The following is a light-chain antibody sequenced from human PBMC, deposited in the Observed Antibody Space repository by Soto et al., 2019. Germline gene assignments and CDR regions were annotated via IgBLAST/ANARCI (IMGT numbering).Light chain of an antibody. V-gene: IGKV1-39*01. Sequence: DIQMTQSPSSLSASVGDRVTITCRTSQTVTFYLNWFQQKPGKAPNLLIYGVSNLQSGVPSRFSGSGSGTDFTLTISSLQPEDFATYFCQQSFTTPALTFGGGTRVEIK. CDR1: QTVTFY. J-gene: IGKJ4*01. CDR2: GVS. CDR3: QQSFTTPALT.